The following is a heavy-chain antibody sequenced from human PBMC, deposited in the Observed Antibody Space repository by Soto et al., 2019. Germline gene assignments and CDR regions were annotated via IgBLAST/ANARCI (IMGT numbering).Heavy chain of an antibody. D-gene: IGHD3-22*01. CDR2: ISSNGGST. CDR1: GFTFSSYA. CDR3: VKGGYYDSSGLLYFGY. V-gene: IGHV3-64D*06. J-gene: IGHJ4*02. Sequence: PGGSLRLSCSASGFTFSSYAMHWVRQAPGKGLEYVSAISSNGGSTYYADSVKGRFTISRDNSKNTLYLQMSSLRAEDTAVYYCVKGGYYDSSGLLYFGYWGQGTLVTVSS.